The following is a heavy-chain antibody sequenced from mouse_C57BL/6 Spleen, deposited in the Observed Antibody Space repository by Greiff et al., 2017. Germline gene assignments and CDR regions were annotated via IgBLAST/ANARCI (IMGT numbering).Heavy chain of an antibody. Sequence: VQLQQPGAELVKPGASVKLSCKASGYTFTSYWMHWVKQRPGQGLEWIGMIHPNSGSTNYNEKFKSKATLTVDKSSSTAYMQLSSLTSEDSAVYYCANYYYGSSDLDDWGQGTTLTVSS. CDR2: IHPNSGST. CDR3: ANYYYGSSDLDD. J-gene: IGHJ2*01. D-gene: IGHD1-1*01. CDR1: GYTFTSYW. V-gene: IGHV1-64*01.